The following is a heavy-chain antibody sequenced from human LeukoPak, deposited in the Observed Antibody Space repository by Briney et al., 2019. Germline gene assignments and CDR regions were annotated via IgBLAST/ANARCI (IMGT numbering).Heavy chain of an antibody. CDR2: INHSGST. D-gene: IGHD3-3*02. J-gene: IGHJ4*02. Sequence: SETLSLTCAVYGGSFSGYYWSWIRQPPGKGLEWIGEINHSGSTNYNPSLKSRVTISVDTSKNQFSLKLSSVTAADTAVYYCARHRLIFGVVTEDFDYWGQGTLVTVSS. V-gene: IGHV4-34*01. CDR1: GGSFSGYY. CDR3: ARHRLIFGVVTEDFDY.